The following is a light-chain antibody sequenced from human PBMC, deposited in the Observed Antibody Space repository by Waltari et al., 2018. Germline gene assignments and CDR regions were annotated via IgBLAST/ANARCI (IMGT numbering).Light chain of an antibody. CDR1: QSVSSN. Sequence: EIVMTQSPATLSVSPGERATLSYKASQSVSSNLAWYQQKPGQAPRLLIYGASTRATGIPARFSGSGSGTEFTLTISSMQSEDFAVYYCQQYNNWPYTFGQGTKLEIK. V-gene: IGKV3-15*01. CDR2: GAS. CDR3: QQYNNWPYT. J-gene: IGKJ2*01.